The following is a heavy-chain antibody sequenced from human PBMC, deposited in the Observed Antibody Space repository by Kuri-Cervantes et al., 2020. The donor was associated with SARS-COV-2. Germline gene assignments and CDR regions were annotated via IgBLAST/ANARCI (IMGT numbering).Heavy chain of an antibody. CDR3: ARDGLTYSSSWESDAFDI. CDR2: IYYSGST. D-gene: IGHD6-13*01. V-gene: IGHV4-39*02. CDR1: GGSISSSSYY. Sequence: GSLRLSCTVSGGSISSSSYYWGWIRQPPGKGLEWIGSIYYSGSTYYNPSLKSRVTISVDTSKNQFSLKLSSVTAADTAVYYCARDGLTYSSSWESDAFDIWGQGTRVTV. J-gene: IGHJ3*02.